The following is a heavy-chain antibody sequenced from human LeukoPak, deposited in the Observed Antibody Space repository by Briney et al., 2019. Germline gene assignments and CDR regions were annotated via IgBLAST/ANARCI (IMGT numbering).Heavy chain of an antibody. J-gene: IGHJ4*02. Sequence: GGSLRLSCAASGFTFDDYTMHWVRQAPGKGLEWVSLINWGGDTTYYADSVKGRFTISRDNSRNSLFLQMNSLRSEDNAFYYCAKGNSGEYYDTYFDSWGQGTLVAVSS. CDR1: GFTFDDYT. CDR3: AKGNSGEYYDTYFDS. D-gene: IGHD1-26*01. V-gene: IGHV3-43*01. CDR2: INWGGDTT.